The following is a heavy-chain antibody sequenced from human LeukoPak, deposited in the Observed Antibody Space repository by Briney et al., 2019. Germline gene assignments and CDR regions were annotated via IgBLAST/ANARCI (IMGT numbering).Heavy chain of an antibody. Sequence: PSESLSLTCTVSGGSISIYYRRWIRQTAGKGLEWIGRVYASGSTNYNPAFRSRVAISVDKSKNQFSLKLSSVTAADTAVYYCARARDFDFWGQGTLVTVSS. CDR2: VYASGST. CDR3: ARARDFDF. CDR1: GGSISIYY. J-gene: IGHJ4*02. V-gene: IGHV4-4*07.